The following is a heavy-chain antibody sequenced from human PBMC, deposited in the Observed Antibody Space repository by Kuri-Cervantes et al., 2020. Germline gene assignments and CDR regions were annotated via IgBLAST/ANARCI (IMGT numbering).Heavy chain of an antibody. V-gene: IGHV4-39*01. D-gene: IGHD3-16*02. CDR3: ARGPRGSFHSYFYYYMDV. CDR2: IYYSGST. J-gene: IGHJ6*03. CDR1: GGSISSSSYY. Sequence: SETLSLTCTVSGGSISSSSYYWGWIRQPPGKGLEWIGSIYYSGSTYYNPSLKSRVTISVDTSKNQFSLKLSSVTAADTAVYYCARGPRGSFHSYFYYYMDVWGKGTTVTVSS.